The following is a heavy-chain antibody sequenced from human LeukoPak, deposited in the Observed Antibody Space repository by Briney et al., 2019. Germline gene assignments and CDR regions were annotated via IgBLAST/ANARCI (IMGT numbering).Heavy chain of an antibody. CDR1: GYTLTELS. V-gene: IGHV1-24*01. CDR3: ATDGYSSSWYFDY. D-gene: IGHD6-13*01. CDR2: FDPEDGEA. Sequence: ASVKVSCKVSGYTLTELSMHWVRQAPGKGLEWMGGFDPEDGEAIYAQKFQGRVTMTEDTSTDTAYMELSSLRSEDTAVYYCATDGYSSSWYFDYWGQGTLVTVSS. J-gene: IGHJ4*02.